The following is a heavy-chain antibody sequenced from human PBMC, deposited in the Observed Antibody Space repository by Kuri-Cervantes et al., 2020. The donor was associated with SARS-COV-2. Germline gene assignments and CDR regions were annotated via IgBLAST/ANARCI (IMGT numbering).Heavy chain of an antibody. CDR3: ASRMGDLTSYTWYKWFDP. CDR2: TIPIFGSP. J-gene: IGHJ5*02. D-gene: IGHD3-16*01. V-gene: IGHV1-69*13. CDR1: GTAFSSFA. Sequence: SVKVSCKASGTAFSSFAINWVRQAPGQGLEWMGGTIPIFGSPIYAQKFQGRLSITADESTSSVHMELSSLSSQGTAIYYCASRMGDLTSYTWYKWFDPWGQGTLVTVSS.